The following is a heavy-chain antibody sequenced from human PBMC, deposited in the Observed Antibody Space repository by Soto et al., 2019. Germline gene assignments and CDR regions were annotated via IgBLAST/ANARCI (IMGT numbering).Heavy chain of an antibody. CDR3: ARDFGGGSPTYFDY. CDR2: ISAYNGNT. V-gene: IGHV1-18*01. J-gene: IGHJ4*02. CDR1: GYTXTSYG. D-gene: IGHD2-15*01. Sequence: GXSXKVSFKASGYTXTSYGIGLVRQAPGQGLEWMGWISAYNGNTNYAQKLQGRVTMTTDTSTSTAYMALRSLRSDDTAVYYCARDFGGGSPTYFDYWGQGTLVTVSS.